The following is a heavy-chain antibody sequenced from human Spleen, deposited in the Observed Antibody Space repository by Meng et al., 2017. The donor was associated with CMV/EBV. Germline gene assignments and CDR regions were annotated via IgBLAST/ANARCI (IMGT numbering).Heavy chain of an antibody. J-gene: IGHJ4*02. CDR2: IKQDGRDK. Sequence: GGSLRLSCAASGFTFSTYDMSWVRQAPGKGLEWVANIKQDGRDKYYVDSVKGRFTISRDNAKNSLYLQMNSLRAEDTAVYYCAREGGFVVVPAAKDYWGQGTLVTVSS. CDR1: GFTFSTYD. D-gene: IGHD2-2*01. V-gene: IGHV3-7*01. CDR3: AREGGFVVVPAAKDY.